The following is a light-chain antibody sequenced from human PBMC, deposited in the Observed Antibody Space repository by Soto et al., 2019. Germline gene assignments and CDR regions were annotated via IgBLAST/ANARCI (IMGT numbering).Light chain of an antibody. CDR3: LQHKSYPRT. CDR1: QDISNF. J-gene: IGKJ1*01. Sequence: DFQKPRSPSDMAAAGGDRVTITCRSSQDISNFLVWFQQRPGKVPKRLMYSANRLESGVPSRFSGSGSGTEFTLTISSLQPEDFATYYCLQHKSYPRTFGQGTKVDIK. V-gene: IGKV1-17*03. CDR2: SAN.